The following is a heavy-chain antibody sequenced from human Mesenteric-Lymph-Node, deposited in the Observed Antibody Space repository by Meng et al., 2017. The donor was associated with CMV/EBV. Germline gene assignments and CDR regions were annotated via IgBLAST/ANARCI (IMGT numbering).Heavy chain of an antibody. J-gene: IGHJ6*02. CDR1: GVSISSHY. Sequence: SETLSLTCTVSGVSISSHYWSWIRQPPGKGLEWIGHVSYNGVAKYSPSLQSRVSISIDTSRNQFSLILSSVAAEDTAVYYCARDCGIYCSTSSCYGTYFHYGMDVWGQGTTVTVSS. CDR3: ARDCGIYCSTSSCYGTYFHYGMDV. V-gene: IGHV4-59*11. D-gene: IGHD2-2*01. CDR2: VSYNGVA.